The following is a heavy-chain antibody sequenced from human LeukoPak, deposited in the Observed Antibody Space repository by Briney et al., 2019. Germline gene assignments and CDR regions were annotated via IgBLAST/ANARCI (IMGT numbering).Heavy chain of an antibody. D-gene: IGHD6-19*01. CDR1: GGTFSSYA. CDR2: IIPIFGTA. CDR3: VWLVEPSHAFDI. J-gene: IGHJ3*02. Sequence: ASVKVSCKASGGTFSSYAISWVRQAPGQGLEWMGGIIPIFGTANYAQKFQGRVTITADKSTSTAYMELSSLRSEDTAVYYCVWLVEPSHAFDIWGQGTMVTVSS. V-gene: IGHV1-69*06.